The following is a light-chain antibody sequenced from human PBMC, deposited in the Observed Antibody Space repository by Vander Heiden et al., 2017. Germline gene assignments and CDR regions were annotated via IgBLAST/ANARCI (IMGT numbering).Light chain of an antibody. Sequence: QPVLTQPPSVSGAPGQWVPIPCTGSRPNIGVGHDVHWSQLLPGTAPKLLIYGNRDRPSGVPDRFSGSKSGTSASLAITGLQAEDGADYYCQSYDSSLSVWVFGGGTKLTVL. CDR2: GNR. CDR3: QSYDSSLSVWV. J-gene: IGLJ3*02. V-gene: IGLV1-40*01. CDR1: RPNIGVGHD.